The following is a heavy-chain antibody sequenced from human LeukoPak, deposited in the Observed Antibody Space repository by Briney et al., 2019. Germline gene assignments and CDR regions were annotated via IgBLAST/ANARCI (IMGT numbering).Heavy chain of an antibody. J-gene: IGHJ4*02. CDR1: GFSFDDYT. D-gene: IGHD3-10*01. CDR2: ISWNSGSI. Sequence: GRSLRLSCGASGFSFDDYTMHWVRQVPGKGLEWVSGISWNSGSIGYVDSVKGRFTISRDNAKNSLYLQMNSLRPEDTALYFCAKDIHGSGSYYFDNWGQGTLVTASS. CDR3: AKDIHGSGSYYFDN. V-gene: IGHV3-9*01.